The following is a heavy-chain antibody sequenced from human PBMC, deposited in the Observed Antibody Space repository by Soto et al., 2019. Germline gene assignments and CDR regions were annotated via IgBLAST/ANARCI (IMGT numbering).Heavy chain of an antibody. J-gene: IGHJ6*02. Sequence: PGGSLRLSCAASGFTFSVYWMSWVRQAPGKGLEWVANIKQDESEKYYVDSVKGRFTISRDNAKNSLYMQMNSLRAEDTAVYYCARDGYYYGMDIWGQGTTVTVSS. CDR2: IKQDESEK. V-gene: IGHV3-7*01. CDR3: ARDGYYYGMDI. CDR1: GFTFSVYW.